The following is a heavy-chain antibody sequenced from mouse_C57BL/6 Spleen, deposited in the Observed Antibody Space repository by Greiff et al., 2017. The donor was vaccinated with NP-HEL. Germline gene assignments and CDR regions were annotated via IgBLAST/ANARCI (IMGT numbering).Heavy chain of an antibody. J-gene: IGHJ1*03. CDR1: GYAFSSYW. CDR2: LYPGDGDT. Sequence: VQLQQSGAELVKPGASVKISCKASGYAFSSYWMNWVKQRPGKGLEWIGQLYPGDGDTNYNGKFKGKATLTADKSSSTAYMQLSSLTSEDSAVYFCAREITTVVATDWYFDVWGTGTTVTVSS. V-gene: IGHV1-80*01. CDR3: AREITTVVATDWYFDV. D-gene: IGHD1-1*01.